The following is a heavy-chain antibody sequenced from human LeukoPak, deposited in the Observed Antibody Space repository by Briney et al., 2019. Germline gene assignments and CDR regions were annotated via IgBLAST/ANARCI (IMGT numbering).Heavy chain of an antibody. J-gene: IGHJ4*02. CDR3: ARGYVSFDY. CDR1: GGSFSGYY. CDR2: INHSGST. V-gene: IGHV4-34*01. D-gene: IGHD3-16*01. Sequence: PSETLSLTCAVYGGSFSGYYWSWIRQPPGKGLEWIGEINHSGSTNYNPSLKSRVTISVDTSKNQFSLKLSSGTAADTAVYYCARGYVSFDYWGQGTLVTVSS.